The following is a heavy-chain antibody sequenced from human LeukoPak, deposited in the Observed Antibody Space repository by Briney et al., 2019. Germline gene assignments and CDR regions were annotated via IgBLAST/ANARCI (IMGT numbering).Heavy chain of an antibody. CDR2: INSNSGGT. CDR1: GYTFTSYY. J-gene: IGHJ4*02. Sequence: ASVKVSCKASGYTFTSYYMHWVRQAPGQGLEWMGRINSNSGGTEYAQRFQGRVTMTRDTSISTAYMELSRLRSDDTAVYYCARIRRFYGDGTLGYWGQGTLVTVSS. D-gene: IGHD4-17*01. CDR3: ARIRRFYGDGTLGY. V-gene: IGHV1-2*06.